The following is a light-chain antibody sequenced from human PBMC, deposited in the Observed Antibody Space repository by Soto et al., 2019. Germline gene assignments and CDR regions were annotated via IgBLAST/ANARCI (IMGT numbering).Light chain of an antibody. CDR1: QTVGTY. J-gene: IGKJ4*01. Sequence: EIVMTQSPATLSVSPGERATLSCRASQTVGTYLVWYQQKPGQAPSLLIYGASTRAAGIPARFSGSGSGTDFTLTISSLQSEDFAVYYCQQHNAWPLTFGGGTEVEIK. CDR2: GAS. V-gene: IGKV3-15*01. CDR3: QQHNAWPLT.